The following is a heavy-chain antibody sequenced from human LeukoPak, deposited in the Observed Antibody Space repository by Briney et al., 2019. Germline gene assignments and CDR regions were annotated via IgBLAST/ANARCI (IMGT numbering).Heavy chain of an antibody. J-gene: IGHJ4*02. Sequence: GGSLRPSCAASGFTVSSNYMSWVRQAPGKGLEWVSVIYSGGSTYYADSVKGRFTISRDNSKNTLYLQMNSLRAEDTAVYYCALQEYYYDSSGQTPDYWGQGTLVTVSS. D-gene: IGHD3-22*01. V-gene: IGHV3-66*01. CDR1: GFTVSSNY. CDR3: ALQEYYYDSSGQTPDY. CDR2: IYSGGST.